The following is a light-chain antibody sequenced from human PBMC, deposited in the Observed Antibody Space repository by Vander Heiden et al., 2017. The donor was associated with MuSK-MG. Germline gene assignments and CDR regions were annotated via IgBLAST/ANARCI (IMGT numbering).Light chain of an antibody. V-gene: IGKV1-5*01. CDR1: QSISSW. CDR3: KQDNSYWT. J-gene: IGKJ1*01. CDR2: DAS. Sequence: DIQMTQSPSTLSASVGDRVTITCRASQSISSWLAWYQQKPGKAPKLLIYDASSLESGVPSRFSGSGSGTEFTLTSSSLQPDDFATYYFKQDNSYWTFGQGTKVEIK.